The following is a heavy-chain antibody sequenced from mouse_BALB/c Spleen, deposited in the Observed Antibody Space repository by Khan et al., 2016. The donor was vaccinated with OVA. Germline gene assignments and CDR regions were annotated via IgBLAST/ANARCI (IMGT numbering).Heavy chain of an antibody. CDR1: GYTFTNYV. D-gene: IGHD3-1*01. CDR2: INPSNDGT. J-gene: IGHJ3*01. Sequence: VQLQQSGPELIKPGASVKISCNASGYTFTNYVIHWVRQRPGQGLEWIGYINPSNDGTRYNEKFKGKASLTSDKSSSTADLEFSSLTSEDSAVCYCAGWASSWGFSFPYWRQGTLVTVSA. V-gene: IGHV1S136*01. CDR3: AGWASSWGFSFPY.